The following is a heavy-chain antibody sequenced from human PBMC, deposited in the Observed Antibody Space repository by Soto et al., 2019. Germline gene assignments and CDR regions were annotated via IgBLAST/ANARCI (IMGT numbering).Heavy chain of an antibody. V-gene: IGHV4-31*03. Sequence: SETLSLTCTVSGGSISSGGYYWSWIRQHPGKGLEWIGYIYYSGSTYYNPSLKSRVTISVDTSKNQFSLELSSVTAADTAVYYCARAYFGYPAVYGMDVWGQGTTVTVSS. J-gene: IGHJ6*02. CDR1: GGSISSGGYY. D-gene: IGHD3-10*01. CDR2: IYYSGST. CDR3: ARAYFGYPAVYGMDV.